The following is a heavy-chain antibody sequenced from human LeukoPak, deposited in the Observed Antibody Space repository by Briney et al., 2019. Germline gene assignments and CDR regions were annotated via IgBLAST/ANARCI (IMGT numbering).Heavy chain of an antibody. CDR2: IIPIFGTA. Sequence: SVKVSCKASGGTFSSYAISWVRQAPGQGLEWMGGIIPIFGTANYAQKFKGRVTITADESTSTAYMELSSLRSEDTAVYYCARGMAVAGSYYYYYYMDVWGKGTTVTISS. J-gene: IGHJ6*03. D-gene: IGHD6-19*01. CDR3: ARGMAVAGSYYYYYYMDV. CDR1: GGTFSSYA. V-gene: IGHV1-69*13.